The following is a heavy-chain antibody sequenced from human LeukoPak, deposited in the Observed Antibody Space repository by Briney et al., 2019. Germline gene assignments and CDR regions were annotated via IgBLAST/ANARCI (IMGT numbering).Heavy chain of an antibody. CDR3: ARTGIAVAGEPFDY. V-gene: IGHV4-59*11. CDR1: GGSISSHY. Sequence: SETLSLTCTVSGGSISSHYWSWIRQPPGKGLEWIGYIYYSGSTNYNPSLKSRVTISVDTSKNQFSLKLSSVTAADTAVYYCARTGIAVAGEPFDYWGQGTLVTVSS. J-gene: IGHJ4*02. D-gene: IGHD6-19*01. CDR2: IYYSGST.